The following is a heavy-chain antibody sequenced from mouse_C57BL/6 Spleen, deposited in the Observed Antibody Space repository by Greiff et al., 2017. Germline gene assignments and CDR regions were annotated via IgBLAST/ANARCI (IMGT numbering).Heavy chain of an antibody. Sequence: QVHVKQSGAELVKPGASVKLSYKASGYTFTEYTIHWVKQRSGQGLEWIGWFYPGSGSIKYNEKFKDKATLTADKSSSTVYMELSRLTSEDSAVYFCARHERGGDYDEDAMDYWGQGTSVTVSS. CDR3: ARHERGGDYDEDAMDY. V-gene: IGHV1-62-2*01. D-gene: IGHD2-4*01. CDR2: FYPGSGSI. CDR1: GYTFTEYT. J-gene: IGHJ4*01.